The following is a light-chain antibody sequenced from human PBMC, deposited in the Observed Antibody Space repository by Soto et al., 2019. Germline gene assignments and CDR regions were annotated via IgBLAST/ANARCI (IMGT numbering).Light chain of an antibody. J-gene: IGKJ3*01. Sequence: DFQMTQSPSSLSASVGDTVTITCRASQDIGTFLNWYQQKPGKAPNLLIYAASDLLSGVSSRFSGSGSGTDFTLTISNLQPEDFATYYCQQSYSTPQITFGPGTKVDMK. CDR2: AAS. CDR3: QQSYSTPQIT. V-gene: IGKV1-39*01. CDR1: QDIGTF.